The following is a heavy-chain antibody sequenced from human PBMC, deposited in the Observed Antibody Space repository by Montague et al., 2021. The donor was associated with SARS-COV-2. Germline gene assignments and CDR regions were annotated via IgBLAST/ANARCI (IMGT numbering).Heavy chain of an antibody. CDR3: ARGSRQWLVRPPHYYYFDY. J-gene: IGHJ4*02. CDR1: GGSFSGYY. V-gene: IGHV4-34*01. D-gene: IGHD6-19*01. Sequence: TLSLTCAVYGGSFSGYYWSWIRQPPGKGLEWIGEVNHSGSTNYNPSLKSRVTISVDTSKNQFSLKLSSVTAADTAVYYCARGSRQWLVRPPHYYYFDYWGQGTLVTVSS. CDR2: VNHSGST.